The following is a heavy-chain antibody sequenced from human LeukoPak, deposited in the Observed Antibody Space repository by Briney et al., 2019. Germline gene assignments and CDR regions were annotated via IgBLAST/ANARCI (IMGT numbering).Heavy chain of an antibody. J-gene: IGHJ4*02. Sequence: SETLSLTCTVSGGSISSGGYYWNWIRQRPGKGLEWIGYIYYSGNTYYNPSLKSRVTISVDTSKNQFSLKLSSVTAADTAVYYCARWYYDSSGYRYFDHWGQGTLVTVSS. D-gene: IGHD3-22*01. CDR2: IYYSGNT. CDR3: ARWYYDSSGYRYFDH. V-gene: IGHV4-31*03. CDR1: GGSISSGGYY.